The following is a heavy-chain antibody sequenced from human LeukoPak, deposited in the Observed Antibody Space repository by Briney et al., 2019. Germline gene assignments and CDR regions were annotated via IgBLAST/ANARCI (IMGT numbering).Heavy chain of an antibody. J-gene: IGHJ6*04. V-gene: IGHV3-21*01. CDR2: ISSSSNYI. CDR1: VFTFSDYS. Sequence: GGSLRLSCAASVFTFSDYSMNWVRQAPGKGLEWVSSISSSSNYIYYADSVKGRFTISRDNAKNSLYLQMNSLRAEDTAVYYCAELGITMIGGVWGKGTTVTISS. CDR3: AELGITMIGGV. D-gene: IGHD3-10*02.